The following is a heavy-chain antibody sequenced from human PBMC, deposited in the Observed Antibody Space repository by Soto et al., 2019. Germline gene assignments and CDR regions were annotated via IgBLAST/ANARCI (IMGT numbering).Heavy chain of an antibody. Sequence: LRLSCAASGFSFSNYAMHWVRQAPGKGLEWVAVISYDGRDKYYEDSVKGRYTISRDKSKNTLFLQMNSLRAEDTAVYYCARYCRSTSCYDYWGQGTLVTVSS. V-gene: IGHV3-30*03. CDR3: ARYCRSTSCYDY. CDR1: GFSFSNYA. J-gene: IGHJ4*02. D-gene: IGHD2-2*01. CDR2: ISYDGRDK.